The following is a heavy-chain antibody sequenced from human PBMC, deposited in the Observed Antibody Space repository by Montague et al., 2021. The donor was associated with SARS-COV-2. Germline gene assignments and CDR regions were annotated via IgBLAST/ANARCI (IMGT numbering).Heavy chain of an antibody. V-gene: IGHV4-59*13. J-gene: IGHJ6*02. D-gene: IGHD2-2*01. CDR2: IYSSGST. CDR3: ARDSLVASYYYYGVDV. CDR1: GGSISGYY. Sequence: SETLSLTCTVSGGSISGYYWNWVRQPLGKGLEWIGYIYSSGSTNYNPSLKSRVTMSVDTSKNQLSLNLSSVTAADTAVYYCARDSLVASYYYYGVDVWGQGTTVTVAS.